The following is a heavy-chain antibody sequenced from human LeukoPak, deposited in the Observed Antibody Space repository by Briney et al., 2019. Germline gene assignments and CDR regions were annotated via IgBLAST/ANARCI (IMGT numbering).Heavy chain of an antibody. CDR2: ISGSGGST. CDR3: AKDYSHDYGDYPFDY. Sequence: GGSLRLSCAASGFTFSNAWMSWVRQAPGKGLEWVSAISGSGGSTYYADSVKGRFTISRDNSKNTLYLQMNSLRAEDTAVYYCAKDYSHDYGDYPFDYWGQGTLVTVSS. J-gene: IGHJ4*02. D-gene: IGHD4-17*01. V-gene: IGHV3-23*01. CDR1: GFTFSNAW.